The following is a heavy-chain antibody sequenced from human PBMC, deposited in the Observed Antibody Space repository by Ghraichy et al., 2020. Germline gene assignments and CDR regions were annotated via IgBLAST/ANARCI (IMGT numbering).Heavy chain of an antibody. J-gene: IGHJ6*02. D-gene: IGHD3-3*01. CDR1: GFTFDDYT. CDR2: ISWDGGST. V-gene: IGHV3-43*01. CDR3: AKDLFGGKGDYYYYGMDV. Sequence: GGSLRLSCAASGFTFDDYTMHWVRQAPGKGLEWVSLISWDGGSTYYADSVKGRFTISRDNSKNSLYLQMNSLRTEDTALYYCAKDLFGGKGDYYYYGMDVWGQGTTVTVSS.